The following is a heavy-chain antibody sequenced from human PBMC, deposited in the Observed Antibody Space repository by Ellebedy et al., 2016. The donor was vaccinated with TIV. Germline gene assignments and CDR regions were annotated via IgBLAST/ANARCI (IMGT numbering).Heavy chain of an antibody. V-gene: IGHV3-15*01. D-gene: IGHD2-2*03. J-gene: IGHJ4*02. CDR3: TTGETWIEDY. CDR1: GFNVNYAW. Sequence: GGSLRLSCAASGFNVNYAWMSWVRQAPGKGLEWVGRIKSKTEGGSTDYAAPVKGRFTISRDDSDDALYLQMNGLKTEDTAVYFCTTGETWIEDYWGQGTLVTVSS. CDR2: IKSKTEGGST.